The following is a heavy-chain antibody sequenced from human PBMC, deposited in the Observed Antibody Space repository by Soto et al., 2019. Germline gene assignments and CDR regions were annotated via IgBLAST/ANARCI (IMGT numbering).Heavy chain of an antibody. D-gene: IGHD2-15*01. J-gene: IGHJ4*02. Sequence: EVQLVESGGGLVQPGGSLRLSCAASGFTFSSYWMHWVRQAPGKGLVWVSRINSDGSSTTYADSVKGRFTISRDNAKNTFYRQWNSLGAEDTAVYYCARDQEYCSGGSCYVAGYGGQGTLFTVSS. CDR2: INSDGSST. V-gene: IGHV3-74*01. CDR3: ARDQEYCSGGSCYVAGY. CDR1: GFTFSSYW.